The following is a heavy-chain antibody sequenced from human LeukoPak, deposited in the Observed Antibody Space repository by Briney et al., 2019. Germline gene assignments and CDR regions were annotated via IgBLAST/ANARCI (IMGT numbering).Heavy chain of an antibody. Sequence: GGSLRLSCAASGFTFSSYSMNWVRQAPGKGLEWVSSISSSSSYIYYADPVKGRFTISRDNAKNSLYLQMNSLRAEDTAVYYCARDLLSNTAMDYWGQGTLVTVSS. J-gene: IGHJ4*02. V-gene: IGHV3-21*01. CDR1: GFTFSSYS. CDR2: ISSSSSYI. D-gene: IGHD5-18*01. CDR3: ARDLLSNTAMDY.